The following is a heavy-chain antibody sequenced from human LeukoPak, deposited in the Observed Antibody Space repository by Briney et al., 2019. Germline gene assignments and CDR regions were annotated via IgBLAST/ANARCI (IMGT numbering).Heavy chain of an antibody. CDR2: INPSGGST. CDR3: ARNPVTTKYFDY. Sequence: GASVKVSCKASGYTFTSYYMHWVRQAPGQGLEWMGIINPSGGSTRYAQKFQGRVTMTRDTSTSTVYMELSSLGSADTAVYYCARNPVTTKYFDYWGQGTLVTVSS. J-gene: IGHJ4*02. D-gene: IGHD4-17*01. CDR1: GYTFTSYY. V-gene: IGHV1-46*01.